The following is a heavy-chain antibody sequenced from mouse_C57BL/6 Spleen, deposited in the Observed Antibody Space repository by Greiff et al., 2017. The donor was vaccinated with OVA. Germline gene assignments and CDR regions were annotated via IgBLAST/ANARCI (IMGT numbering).Heavy chain of an antibody. CDR3: ALYDYDVGY. Sequence: QVQLQQSGPELVKPGASVKISCKASGYAFSSSWMNWVKQRPGKGLEWIGRIYPGDGDTNYNGKFKGKATLTADKSSSTAYMQLSSLTSEDSAVYFCALYDYDVGYWGQGTTLTVSS. CDR1: GYAFSSSW. J-gene: IGHJ2*01. CDR2: IYPGDGDT. D-gene: IGHD2-4*01. V-gene: IGHV1-82*01.